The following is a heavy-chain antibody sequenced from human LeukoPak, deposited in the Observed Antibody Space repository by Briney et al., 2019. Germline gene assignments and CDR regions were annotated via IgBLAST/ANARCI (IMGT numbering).Heavy chain of an antibody. V-gene: IGHV1-2*02. CDR1: GYTFTNYY. D-gene: IGHD2-15*01. CDR2: IVPDRGGA. J-gene: IGHJ4*02. CDR3: STEDKYCSGANCGKY. Sequence: GASVTVSCKTSGYTFTNYYVHWVRQAPGQGLEWMGYIVPDRGGADYDQKFQGRVTMTRDKSISTVYMELSSLRSDDTAVYYCSTEDKYCSGANCGKYWGQGTLVTVSS.